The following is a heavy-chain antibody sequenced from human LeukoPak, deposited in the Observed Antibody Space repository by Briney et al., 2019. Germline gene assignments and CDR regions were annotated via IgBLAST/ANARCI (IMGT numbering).Heavy chain of an antibody. CDR1: GYAFTGYY. D-gene: IGHD5-18*01. Sequence: ASVKVSCKASGYAFTGYYMHWVRQAPGQGLEWMGWINPNSGGTNYAQKSQGWVTMTRDTSISTAYMELSRLRSDDTAVYYCARGYGYAFDYWGQGTLVTVSS. CDR3: ARGYGYAFDY. J-gene: IGHJ4*02. V-gene: IGHV1-2*04. CDR2: INPNSGGT.